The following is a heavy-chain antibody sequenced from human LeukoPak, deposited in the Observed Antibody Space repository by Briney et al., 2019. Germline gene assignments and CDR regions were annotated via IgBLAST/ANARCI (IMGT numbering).Heavy chain of an antibody. CDR1: GFTFSSYA. Sequence: PGGSPRLSCAASGFTFSSYAMHWVRQAPGKGLEWVAVISYDGSNKYYADSVKGRFTISRDNSKNTLYLQMNSLRAEDTAVYYCARDSRGETYYDFWSGYTHFDYWGQGTLVTVSS. J-gene: IGHJ4*02. D-gene: IGHD3-3*01. CDR2: ISYDGSNK. CDR3: ARDSRGETYYDFWSGYTHFDY. V-gene: IGHV3-30-3*01.